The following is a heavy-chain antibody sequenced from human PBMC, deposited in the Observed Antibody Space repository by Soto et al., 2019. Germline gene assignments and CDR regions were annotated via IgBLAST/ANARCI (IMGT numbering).Heavy chain of an antibody. CDR2: IGVGSGNT. Sequence: ASVKVSCKASGFTFTNSAVQWVRQARGQRLEWIGWIGVGSGNTKYSQRFQGRVTITRDTSASTTYMELSSLSSEDTAVYYCARDRDIVGATRELDYWGQGTLVTVSS. CDR1: GFTFTNSA. V-gene: IGHV1-58*01. CDR3: ARDRDIVGATRELDY. D-gene: IGHD1-26*01. J-gene: IGHJ4*02.